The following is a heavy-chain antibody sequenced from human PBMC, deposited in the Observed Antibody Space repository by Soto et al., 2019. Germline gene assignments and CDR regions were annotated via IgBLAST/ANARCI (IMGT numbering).Heavy chain of an antibody. CDR3: ASPPRATVTDNIFDY. J-gene: IGHJ4*02. D-gene: IGHD4-17*01. V-gene: IGHV3-21*04. CDR2: IDSSSNYI. CDR1: GFTFSTYS. Sequence: GGSLRLSCAASGFTFSTYSMTWVRQAPGKGLEWVSSIDSSSNYIYYADSVKGRFTISRGNSKNTLYLQMSSLRAEDTAVYYCASPPRATVTDNIFDYWGQGTLVTVSS.